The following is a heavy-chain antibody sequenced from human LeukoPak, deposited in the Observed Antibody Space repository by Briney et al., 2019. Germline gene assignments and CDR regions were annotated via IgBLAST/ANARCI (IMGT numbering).Heavy chain of an antibody. Sequence: ASVKVSCKASGYTFTSYAISWVRQAPGQGLEYMGWIRTSTGSPTYAQGFTGRFVFSLDTSVNTAYLQISSLKAEDTAMYYCARDLDSAAFDIWGQGTMVTVSS. D-gene: IGHD2-15*01. CDR3: ARDLDSAAFDI. CDR1: GYTFTSYA. CDR2: IRTSTGSP. J-gene: IGHJ3*02. V-gene: IGHV7-4-1*02.